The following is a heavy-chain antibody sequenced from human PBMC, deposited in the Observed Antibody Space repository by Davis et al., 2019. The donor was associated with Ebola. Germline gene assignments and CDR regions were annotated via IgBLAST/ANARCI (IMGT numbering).Heavy chain of an antibody. J-gene: IGHJ3*02. V-gene: IGHV1-18*04. Sequence: ASVKVSCKASGYTFTSYGISWVRQAPGQGLEWMGWISAYNGNTNYAQKLQGRVTMTTDTSTSTAYMELRSLRSDDTAVYYCASRIKVVAATDDAFDIWGQGTMVTVPS. CDR2: ISAYNGNT. CDR1: GYTFTSYG. D-gene: IGHD2-15*01. CDR3: ASRIKVVAATDDAFDI.